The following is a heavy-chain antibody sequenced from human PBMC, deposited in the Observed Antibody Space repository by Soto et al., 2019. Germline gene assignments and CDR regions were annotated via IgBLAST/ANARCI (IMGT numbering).Heavy chain of an antibody. CDR3: ARDWGTYCGGDCYSAWFDP. V-gene: IGHV1-18*01. CDR2: ISAYNGNT. D-gene: IGHD2-21*02. J-gene: IGHJ5*02. CDR1: GYTFTSYG. Sequence: ASVKVSCKASGYTFTSYGISWVRQTPGQGLEWMGWISAYNGNTNYAQKLQGRATMTTDTSTSTAYMELRSLRSDDTAVYYCARDWGTYCGGDCYSAWFDPWGQGTLVTVSS.